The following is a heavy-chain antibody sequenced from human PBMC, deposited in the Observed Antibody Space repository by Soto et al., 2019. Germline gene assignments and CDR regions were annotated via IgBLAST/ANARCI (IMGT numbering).Heavy chain of an antibody. V-gene: IGHV1-2*02. CDR2: INPNSGGT. CDR1: GYTFTSYY. D-gene: IGHD5-12*01. Sequence: QVQLVQSGAEVKKPGASVKVSCKASGYTFTSYYMHWVRQAPGQGLEWMGIINPNSGGTNYGQKFQGRVTMTRDTSISTAYMELSRLRSDDTAVYYCARDGEWLQRYYYYYNGMDVWGQGTTVTVSS. J-gene: IGHJ6*02. CDR3: ARDGEWLQRYYYYYNGMDV.